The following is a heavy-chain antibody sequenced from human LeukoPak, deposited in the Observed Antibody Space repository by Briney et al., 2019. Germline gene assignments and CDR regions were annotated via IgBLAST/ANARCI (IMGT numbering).Heavy chain of an antibody. Sequence: GGSLRLSCAAPGFTFSSYSMNWVRQAPGRGLEWVSSISSSSSYIYYADSVKGRFTISRDNAKNSLYLQMNSLRAEDTAVYYCARADYYGSGSYYKEWGQGTLVTVSS. J-gene: IGHJ4*02. CDR1: GFTFSSYS. V-gene: IGHV3-21*01. CDR2: ISSSSSYI. D-gene: IGHD3-10*01. CDR3: ARADYYGSGSYYKE.